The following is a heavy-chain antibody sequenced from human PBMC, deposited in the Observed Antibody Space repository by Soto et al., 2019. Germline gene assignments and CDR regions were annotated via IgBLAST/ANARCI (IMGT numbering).Heavy chain of an antibody. V-gene: IGHV1-18*01. J-gene: IGHJ6*02. CDR1: GYTFSNYG. Sequence: QVQLVQSGAEVKKPGASVKVSCKASGYTFSNYGISWVRQGPGQGLEWMGWISGYNGNTHYEEKVQDRIKMNTETSASTTYRALRSLRSDDTAVYFCARDPGFGFGYSFAFAMDVWGQGTTVTVSS. CDR2: ISGYNGNT. D-gene: IGHD5-18*01. CDR3: ARDPGFGFGYSFAFAMDV.